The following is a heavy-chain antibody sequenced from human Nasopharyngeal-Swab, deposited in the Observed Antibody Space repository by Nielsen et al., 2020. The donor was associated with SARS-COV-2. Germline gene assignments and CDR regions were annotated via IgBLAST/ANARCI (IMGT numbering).Heavy chain of an antibody. J-gene: IGHJ6*02. D-gene: IGHD1-1*01. V-gene: IGHV1-18*01. CDR3: ARGRTTGSGGYYYGMDV. CDR2: IGAYNGNT. Sequence: WVRQAPGQGLEWMGWIGAYNGNTNYAQKLRGRVTMTTDTSTSTAYMELRSLRSDDTAVYYCARGRTTGSGGYYYGMDVWGQGTTVTVSS.